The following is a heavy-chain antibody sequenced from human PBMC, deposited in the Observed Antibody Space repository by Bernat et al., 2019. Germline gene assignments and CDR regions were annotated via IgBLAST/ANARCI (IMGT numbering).Heavy chain of an antibody. CDR2: ISSSSSYI. CDR1: GFTFSSYS. Sequence: EVQLVESGGGLVKPGGSLRLSCAASGFTFSSYSMNWVRQAPGKGLEGVSSISSSSSYIYYPDYRKGRFTISRDNAKNSLYLQMNSLRAEDTAVYYCARAGYSGYDFPNSQGPPYYFDYWGQCTLVTVSS. J-gene: IGHJ4*02. CDR3: ARAGYSGYDFPNSQGPPYYFDY. D-gene: IGHD5-12*01. V-gene: IGHV3-21*01.